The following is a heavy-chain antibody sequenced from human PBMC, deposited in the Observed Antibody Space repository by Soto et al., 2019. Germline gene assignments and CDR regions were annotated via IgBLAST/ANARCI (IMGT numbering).Heavy chain of an antibody. Sequence: PGGSLRLSCAASGFTFSSYAMSWVRQAPGKGLEWVSAISGSGGSTYYADSVKGRFTISRDNSKNTLYLQMNSLRAEDTAVYYCAKVDGYDFHYYYYGMDVWGQGTTVTVSS. D-gene: IGHD5-12*01. V-gene: IGHV3-23*01. CDR2: ISGSGGST. CDR1: GFTFSSYA. CDR3: AKVDGYDFHYYYYGMDV. J-gene: IGHJ6*02.